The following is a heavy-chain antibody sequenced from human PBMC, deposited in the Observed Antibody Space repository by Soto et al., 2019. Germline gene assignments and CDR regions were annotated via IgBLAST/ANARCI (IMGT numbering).Heavy chain of an antibody. Sequence: QVQLVQSGAEVKKPGSSVKVSCKASGGTFSNYVVNWVRQAPGQGLEWMGRIIPISGAANYAQKFQGRVTSIADKSTSTYYMELSSLRSEDTAVYYGARDMTRRAVAYFDFAGQGALVTVSS. CDR1: GGTFSNYV. D-gene: IGHD2-21*02. CDR2: IIPISGAA. V-gene: IGHV1-69*06. J-gene: IGHJ4*02. CDR3: ARDMTRRAVAYFDF.